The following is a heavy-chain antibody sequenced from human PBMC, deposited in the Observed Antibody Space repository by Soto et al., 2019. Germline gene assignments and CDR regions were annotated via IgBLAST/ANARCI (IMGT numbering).Heavy chain of an antibody. V-gene: IGHV1-69*01. CDR3: ARQQVQLGPKGQNYYYYYGMDV. CDR2: IIPIFGTA. J-gene: IGHJ6*02. D-gene: IGHD5-18*01. CDR1: GGTFSSYA. Sequence: QVQLVQSGAEVKKPGSSVKVSCKASGGTFSSYAISWVRQAPGQGLEWMGGIIPIFGTANYAQKCQGRVTIHADESTSTAYMERSSLRSEDTAVYYCARQQVQLGPKGQNYYYYYGMDVWGQGTTVTVSS.